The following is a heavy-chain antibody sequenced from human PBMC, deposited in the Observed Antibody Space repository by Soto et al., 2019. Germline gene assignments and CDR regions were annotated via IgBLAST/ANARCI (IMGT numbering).Heavy chain of an antibody. D-gene: IGHD3-10*01. Sequence: QVQLVQSGAEVRKPGASVKVSCQASGYTFTAYDINWVRQATGQGLEWMGWMNPNSGNTGYAQKFQDRVTMTRSTSISTAYMELSRLRSEDTAGYYCAKRRGYGSGGKDAFDIWGQGTLVTVSS. V-gene: IGHV1-8*01. CDR3: AKRRGYGSGGKDAFDI. CDR2: MNPNSGNT. CDR1: GYTFTAYD. J-gene: IGHJ3*02.